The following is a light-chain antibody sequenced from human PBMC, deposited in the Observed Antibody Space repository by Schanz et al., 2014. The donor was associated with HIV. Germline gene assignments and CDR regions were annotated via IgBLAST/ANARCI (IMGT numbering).Light chain of an antibody. V-gene: IGKV4-1*01. CDR3: QQYYTTPWT. CDR2: WAS. CDR1: QSVLYSSNNKDY. Sequence: DIVLTQSPDSLAVSLGERATINCKSSQSVLYSSNNKDYLAWYQQKVGQPPKLLIYWASTRKSGVPDRFSGSGSGTDFSLTIGSLQAEDVAVYFCQQYYTTPWTFGQGTKVEIK. J-gene: IGKJ1*01.